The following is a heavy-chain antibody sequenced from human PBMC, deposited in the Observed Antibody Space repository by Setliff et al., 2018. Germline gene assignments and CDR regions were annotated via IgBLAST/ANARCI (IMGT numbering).Heavy chain of an antibody. V-gene: IGHV3-21*01. CDR1: GFTFSSYS. J-gene: IGHJ6*03. D-gene: IGHD3-22*01. CDR3: ARLALTGYDSSGYYYALDYYYYMDV. CDR2: ISSSSTYI. Sequence: GGSLRLSCAASGFTFSSYSMNWVRQAPGKGLEWVSSISSSSTYIYYADSVKGRFTISRDNANHSLHLQMNSLRAEDTAVYYCARLALTGYDSSGYYYALDYYYYMDVWGKGTTVTVSS.